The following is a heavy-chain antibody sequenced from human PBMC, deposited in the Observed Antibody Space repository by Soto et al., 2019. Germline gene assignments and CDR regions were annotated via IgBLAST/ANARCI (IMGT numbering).Heavy chain of an antibody. CDR2: ISYDGSDK. V-gene: IGHV3-30-3*01. Sequence: GGSLRLSCAASGFTFSSYAMHWVRQAPGKGLEWVALISYDGSDKDYADSVKGRFTISRDNSRNTLFLQMNSLRAEEPAVYYCARDYYKYYDSSGYYRSPAYWGQGTLVTVSS. CDR1: GFTFSSYA. CDR3: ARDYYKYYDSSGYYRSPAY. J-gene: IGHJ4*02. D-gene: IGHD3-22*01.